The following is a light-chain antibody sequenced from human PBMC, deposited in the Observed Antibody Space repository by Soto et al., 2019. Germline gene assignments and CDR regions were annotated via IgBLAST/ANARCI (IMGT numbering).Light chain of an antibody. V-gene: IGKV3-20*01. CDR1: QSVSSSY. Sequence: EIVLTQSPGTLSLSSGERATLSCRASQSVSSSYLAWYQQKPGQAPRLLVYATSSRATGIPDRFSGSGSGTDFSLTIRRLEPEDFAVYYCQQYGSSSFTFGQATKLEIK. CDR3: QQYGSSSFT. J-gene: IGKJ2*01. CDR2: ATS.